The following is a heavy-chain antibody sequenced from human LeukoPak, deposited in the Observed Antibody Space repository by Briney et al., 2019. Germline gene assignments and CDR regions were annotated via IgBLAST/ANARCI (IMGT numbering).Heavy chain of an antibody. Sequence: VASVKVSCKASGGTFSSYAISWVRQAPGQGLEWMGGIIPIFGTANYAQKFQGRVTITADESTSTAYMELSSLRSEDTAVYYCARMGDGYIHPKQNNWGQGTLVTVSS. V-gene: IGHV1-69*13. CDR3: ARMGDGYIHPKQNN. D-gene: IGHD5-24*01. J-gene: IGHJ4*02. CDR1: GGTFSSYA. CDR2: IIPIFGTA.